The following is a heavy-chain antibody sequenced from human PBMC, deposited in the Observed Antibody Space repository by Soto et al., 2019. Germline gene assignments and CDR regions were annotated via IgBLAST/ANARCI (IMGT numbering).Heavy chain of an antibody. D-gene: IGHD5-12*01. J-gene: IGHJ4*01. CDR1: GFTVSNNC. CDR3: AYGYSGAGW. CDR2: IYSGGNT. V-gene: IGHV3-66*01. Sequence: GGSLRLSCAASGFTVSNNCMTWVRQAPGKGLEWVSVIYSGGNTYYADSVKGRFTISRDNSKSTVYLQMNSLRAEDTAMYYCAYGYSGAGWWGHGTLVTVSS.